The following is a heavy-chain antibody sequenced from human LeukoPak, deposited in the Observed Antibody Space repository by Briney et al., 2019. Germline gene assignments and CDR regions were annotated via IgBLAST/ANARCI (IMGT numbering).Heavy chain of an antibody. CDR3: ASGYCTNGVCYTGSNYYYGMDV. V-gene: IGHV3-21*01. J-gene: IGHJ6*02. CDR1: GFTFSSYR. Sequence: GGSLRLSCAASGFTFSSYRMNWVRQAPGKGLEWVSSISSSSSYIYYADSVKGRFTISRDNAKNSLYLQMNSLRAEDTAVYYCASGYCTNGVCYTGSNYYYGMDVWGQGTTVTVCS. CDR2: ISSSSSYI. D-gene: IGHD2-8*01.